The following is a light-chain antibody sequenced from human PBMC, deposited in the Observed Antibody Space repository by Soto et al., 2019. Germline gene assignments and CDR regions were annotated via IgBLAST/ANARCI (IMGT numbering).Light chain of an antibody. CDR2: EIN. V-gene: IGLV2-8*01. CDR3: SSFAGSNNFPYV. CDR1: SSDVGAYDY. J-gene: IGLJ1*01. Sequence: QSVLTQPPSASGSPGQSVTISCTGTSSDVGAYDYVSWYQQHPGKAPKLMIYEINKRPSGVPDRFSGSKSGNTASLTVSGLQAEDEADYYCSSFAGSNNFPYVFGTRTKVT.